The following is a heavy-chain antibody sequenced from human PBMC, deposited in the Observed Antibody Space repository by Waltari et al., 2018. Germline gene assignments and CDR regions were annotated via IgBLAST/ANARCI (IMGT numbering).Heavy chain of an antibody. CDR2: ISQIATNT. CDR3: AGSVRAGADAFDV. J-gene: IGHJ3*01. CDR1: GFTSRAVP. D-gene: IGHD6-19*01. Sequence: EEQLVESGGGLVQPGGSLRLSCVASGFTSRAVPWSWGRQAPGKGREWVSGISQIATNTAYADSVKGRFTVSRDNSKNTVYLQMNRLADDDTAIYFCAGSVRAGADAFDVWGQGTVVTVSS. V-gene: IGHV3-23*04.